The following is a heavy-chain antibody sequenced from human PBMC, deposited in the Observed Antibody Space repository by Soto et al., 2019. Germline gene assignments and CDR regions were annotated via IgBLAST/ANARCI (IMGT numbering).Heavy chain of an antibody. CDR3: ARESERLLGY. J-gene: IGHJ4*02. V-gene: IGHV3-30-3*01. CDR1: GFTFSSYA. CDR2: VSYDGSNK. Sequence: QVQVVESGGGVVQPGRSLRLSCAASGFTFSSYAMHWVRQAPGKGLEWVAVVSYDGSNKYYADSVKGRFTISRDNSKNTLYLQMNSLRAEDTAVYYCARESERLLGYWGQGTLVTVSS. D-gene: IGHD3-3*01.